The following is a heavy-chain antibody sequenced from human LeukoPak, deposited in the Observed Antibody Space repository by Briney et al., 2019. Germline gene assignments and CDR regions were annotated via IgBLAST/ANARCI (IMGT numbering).Heavy chain of an antibody. CDR2: INPNSGGT. Sequence: ASVKVSCKASGYTFTGYYMHWVRQAPGQGLEWMGWINPNSGGTNYAQKFQGRVTMTGDTSISTAYMELSRLRSDDTAVYYCARGVGLSLAYCGGDCRTHFDYWGQGTLVTVSS. CDR3: ARGVGLSLAYCGGDCRTHFDY. D-gene: IGHD2-21*02. V-gene: IGHV1-2*02. J-gene: IGHJ4*02. CDR1: GYTFTGYY.